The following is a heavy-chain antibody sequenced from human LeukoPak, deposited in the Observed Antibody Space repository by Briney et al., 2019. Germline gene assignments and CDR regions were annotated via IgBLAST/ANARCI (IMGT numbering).Heavy chain of an antibody. V-gene: IGHV3-48*03. CDR1: GFTFSSYE. J-gene: IGHJ4*02. CDR2: ISSSGSTI. D-gene: IGHD5-18*01. Sequence: PGGCLRLSCAASGFTFSSYEMNWVRQAPGKGLEWVSYISSSGSTIYYADSVKGRFTISRDNAGKSLYLQMDGLRPEDTAVCYCAREGSTYGHGVDFWGQGTLVTVSS. CDR3: AREGSTYGHGVDF.